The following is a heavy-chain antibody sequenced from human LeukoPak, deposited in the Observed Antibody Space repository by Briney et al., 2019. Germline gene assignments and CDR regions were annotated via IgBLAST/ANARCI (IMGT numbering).Heavy chain of an antibody. J-gene: IGHJ5*02. V-gene: IGHV3-30*02. CDR1: GFTFSSYG. D-gene: IGHD6-19*01. Sequence: PGGSLRLSCAASGFTFSSYGMHWVRQAPGKGLEWVAFIRYDGSNKYYADSVKGRFTISRDNSKNTLYLQMNSLRAEDTAVYYCAKVLLGRDSGWFPGWFDPWGQGTLVTVSS. CDR2: IRYDGSNK. CDR3: AKVLLGRDSGWFPGWFDP.